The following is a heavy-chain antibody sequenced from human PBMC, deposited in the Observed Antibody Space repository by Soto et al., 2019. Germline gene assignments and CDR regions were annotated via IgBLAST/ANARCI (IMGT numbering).Heavy chain of an antibody. CDR1: GFTFDDYG. CDR2: INWNGGST. D-gene: IGHD5-18*01. V-gene: IGHV3-20*04. CDR3: ARASSNGGGYSYGLYYYYYGMDV. J-gene: IGHJ6*02. Sequence: EVQLVESGGGVVRPGGSLRLSCAASGFTFDDYGMSWVRQAPGKGLEWVSGINWNGGSTGYAESVKGRFTISRDNAKNSLYLQMNSLRAEDTALYYCARASSNGGGYSYGLYYYYYGMDVWGQGTTVTVSS.